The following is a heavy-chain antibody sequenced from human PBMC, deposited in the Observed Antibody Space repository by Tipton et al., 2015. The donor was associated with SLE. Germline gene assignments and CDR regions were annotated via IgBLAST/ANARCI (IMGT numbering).Heavy chain of an antibody. CDR2: TYYDGTT. J-gene: IGHJ5*02. CDR3: ARRISGTDIRGYFDP. Sequence: TLSLTCTVSGGSITSSSYYWGWIRQPPGKGLEWIGTTYYDGTTYYNPSLKSRVTISVDTSKNVFSLNLTSVTAADTALYYCARRISGTDIRGYFDPWGQGTLVAVSA. D-gene: IGHD2-21*01. V-gene: IGHV4-39*01. CDR1: GGSITSSSYY.